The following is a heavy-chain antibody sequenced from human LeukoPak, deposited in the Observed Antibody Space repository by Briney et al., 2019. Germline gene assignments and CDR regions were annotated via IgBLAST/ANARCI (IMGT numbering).Heavy chain of an antibody. Sequence: GESLKISCKGSGYSFTSYWIGWVRQMPGKGLEWMGVIYPGDSDTRYSPSFQGQVTISADKSISTAYLQWSSLKASDIAMYYCATSALYCSSTSCPLGYWGQGTLVTVSS. CDR2: IYPGDSDT. V-gene: IGHV5-51*01. CDR1: GYSFTSYW. D-gene: IGHD2-2*01. CDR3: ATSALYCSSTSCPLGY. J-gene: IGHJ4*02.